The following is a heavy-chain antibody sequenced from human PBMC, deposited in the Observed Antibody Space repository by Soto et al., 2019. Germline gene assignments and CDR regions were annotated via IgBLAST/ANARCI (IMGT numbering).Heavy chain of an antibody. Sequence: EVQLVDSGGGLVKPGGSLRVSCAASGFTFSTYSMNWVRQAPGKGLEWVSSISSSSSDIYYADSVKGRFTVSRDNAKNTLYLQMNSVRAEDTAVYYCARSQVIAARPHYFDYWGQGTLVTVSS. D-gene: IGHD6-6*01. CDR2: ISSSSSDI. CDR3: ARSQVIAARPHYFDY. J-gene: IGHJ4*02. V-gene: IGHV3-21*01. CDR1: GFTFSTYS.